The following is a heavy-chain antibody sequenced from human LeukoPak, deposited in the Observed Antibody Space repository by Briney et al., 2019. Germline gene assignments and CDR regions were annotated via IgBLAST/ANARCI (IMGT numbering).Heavy chain of an antibody. D-gene: IGHD5-24*01. J-gene: IGHJ3*01. CDR3: ARGGQGDGYSADEAFDF. CDR2: TYYRSKWYN. CDR1: GDSVASNSTA. Sequence: SQTLSLTCVISGDSVASNSTACNWIRQSPSKGLEWLGRTYYRSKWYNDYAVSVKSRITINPDTSRNQFSLQLNSVTPEDTAVYYCARGGQGDGYSADEAFDFWGQGTMVTVS. V-gene: IGHV6-1*01.